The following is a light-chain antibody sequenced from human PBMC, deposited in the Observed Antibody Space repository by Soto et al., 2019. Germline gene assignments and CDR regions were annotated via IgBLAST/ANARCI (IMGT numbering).Light chain of an antibody. CDR2: GNS. CDR3: QSYDSSLSGWV. V-gene: IGLV1-40*01. J-gene: IGLJ3*02. CDR1: SSNIGAGYN. Sequence: QSVLTQPPSVSGAPGQRVTISCTGSSSNIGAGYNVHWYQQLPGTAPKLLIYGNSNRPSGVPDRFSGSKSGTSASLALTGLQAEDEDEYYCQSYDSSLSGWVFGGGTKVTVL.